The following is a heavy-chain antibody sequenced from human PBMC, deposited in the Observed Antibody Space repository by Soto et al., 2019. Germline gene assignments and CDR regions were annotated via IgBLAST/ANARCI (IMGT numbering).Heavy chain of an antibody. D-gene: IGHD2-15*01. CDR3: ANKRWDVYADNGSRYSHYGMDV. CDR2: IWYDGSNK. Sequence: GGSLRLSCAASGFTSSSYGMHWVRQAPGKGLEWVAVIWYDGSNKYYVDSVKGRFTISRDNAKNTLYLQMQSLRDEDTARYFCANKRWDVYADNGSRYSHYGMDVWGQGTTVTVSS. CDR1: GFTSSSYG. V-gene: IGHV3-33*06. J-gene: IGHJ6*02.